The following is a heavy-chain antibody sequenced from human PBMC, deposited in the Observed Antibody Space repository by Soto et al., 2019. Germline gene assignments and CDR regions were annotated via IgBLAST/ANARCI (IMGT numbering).Heavy chain of an antibody. CDR2: IYHSGST. V-gene: IGHV4-30-2*01. CDR1: GGSISSGGYS. D-gene: IGHD4-17*01. J-gene: IGHJ4*02. CDR3: VSDYGGNGIFDY. Sequence: QLQLQESGSGLVKPSQTLSLTCAVSGGSISSGGYSWSWIRQPPGKGLEWIGYIYHSGSTYYNPSLKSRVTISVDRSKNQFSLKLSFVTAADTAVYYCVSDYGGNGIFDYWGQGILVTVSS.